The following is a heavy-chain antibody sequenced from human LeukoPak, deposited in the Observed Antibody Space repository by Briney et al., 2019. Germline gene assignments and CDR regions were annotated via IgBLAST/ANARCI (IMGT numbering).Heavy chain of an antibody. D-gene: IGHD6-19*01. Sequence: PGGSLRLSCAASGLTISTYGMHWVRQAPGQGLEWVAVISYDGSNKYYADSVKGRFTISRDNSKNTLFMQMNSLRAEDTALYYCARDRYSSGWVGASDIWGQGTMVTVSS. V-gene: IGHV3-30*03. CDR2: ISYDGSNK. CDR1: GLTISTYG. CDR3: ARDRYSSGWVGASDI. J-gene: IGHJ3*02.